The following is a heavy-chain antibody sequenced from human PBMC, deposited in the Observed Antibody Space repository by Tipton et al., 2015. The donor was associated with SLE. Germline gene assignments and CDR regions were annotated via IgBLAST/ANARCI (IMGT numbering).Heavy chain of an antibody. J-gene: IGHJ6*02. Sequence: LRLSCTVSGVSITSGGYYWTWIRQHPGKALEWIGYVYYSGSTYYNPSLKSRVIMSVDTSKNQFSLNLSSVTAADTAVYYCARRGGWAHYYYYGMDVWGQGTTVTVSS. CDR3: ARRGGWAHYYYYGMDV. V-gene: IGHV4-31*03. D-gene: IGHD6-19*01. CDR2: VYYSGST. CDR1: GVSITSGGYY.